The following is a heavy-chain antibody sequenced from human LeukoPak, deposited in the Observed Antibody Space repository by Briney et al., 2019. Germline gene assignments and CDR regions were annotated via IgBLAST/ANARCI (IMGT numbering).Heavy chain of an antibody. CDR1: GFTFSSYG. J-gene: IGHJ6*02. D-gene: IGHD1-1*01. CDR3: ARVSGLVVDLTTSRHRYGMDV. V-gene: IGHV3-30*02. Sequence: GGCLRLSCAAYGFTFSSYGIDWVRQAPGKGLGLVAFIRYEESNKYYADSVKSRFTISRDNARNSLYLQMNSLRAEETAVYYCARVSGLVVDLTTSRHRYGMDVWGQGTTVTVSS. CDR2: IRYEESNK.